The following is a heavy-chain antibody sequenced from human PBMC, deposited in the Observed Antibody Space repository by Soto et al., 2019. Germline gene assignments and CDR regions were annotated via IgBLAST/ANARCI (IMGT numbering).Heavy chain of an antibody. CDR1: GFIVSSNY. J-gene: IGHJ6*02. Sequence: PGGSLRLSCAASGFIVSSNYMSCVRQAPGKGLEWVAVIYSGGSTYYADSVKGRFTISRDNSKNTLYLKMNSLRAEDTAIYYCARDDYGMDVWGQGTTVTVSS. CDR2: IYSGGST. CDR3: ARDDYGMDV. V-gene: IGHV3-53*01.